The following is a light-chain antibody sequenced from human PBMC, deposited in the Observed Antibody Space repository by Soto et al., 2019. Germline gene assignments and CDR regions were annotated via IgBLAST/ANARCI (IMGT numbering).Light chain of an antibody. V-gene: IGKV3-15*01. Sequence: EIVMTQSPATLSVSPGERATLSCRASQSVSSNLAWYQQKPGQAPRLLIYGASTRATGIPARFSGSGSGTEFTLTIRSLLSEVFAVYYCQQYNNWPPWTIGQGTKVEIK. CDR2: GAS. J-gene: IGKJ1*01. CDR1: QSVSSN. CDR3: QQYNNWPPWT.